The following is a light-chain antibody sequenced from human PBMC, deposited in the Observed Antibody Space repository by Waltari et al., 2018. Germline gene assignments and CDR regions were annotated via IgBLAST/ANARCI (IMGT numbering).Light chain of an antibody. Sequence: EIVLPQSPGTLSLSPGERAILSCRASQTVMSDYLAWYQQKPGQAPRLLIYGASTRATGTPDRFRGSGSGTDFTLTISRLEPEDFAVYHCQQYGTSPLTFGGGTKVEI. CDR2: GAS. V-gene: IGKV3-20*01. CDR1: QTVMSDY. CDR3: QQYGTSPLT. J-gene: IGKJ4*01.